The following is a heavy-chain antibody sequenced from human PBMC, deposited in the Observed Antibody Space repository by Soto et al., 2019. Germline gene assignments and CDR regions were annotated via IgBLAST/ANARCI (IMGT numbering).Heavy chain of an antibody. D-gene: IGHD2-8*02. CDR3: VRASGPFDY. CDR2: IWFDGGTK. Sequence: QVQLVESGGGVVQPGGSLRISCVASGFIFSTYGMHWVRQAPGKGLEWVAVIWFDGGTKYFADSVKGRFTISRDNSKNTLYLQMSSLRAEDTAVYYCVRASGPFDYWGQGTLVTVSS. J-gene: IGHJ4*02. V-gene: IGHV3-33*01. CDR1: GFIFSTYG.